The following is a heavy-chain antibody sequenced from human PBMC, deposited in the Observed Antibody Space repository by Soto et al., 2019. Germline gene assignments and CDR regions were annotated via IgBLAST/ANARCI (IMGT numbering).Heavy chain of an antibody. CDR1: GYTFTGYY. CDR2: INPNSGGT. D-gene: IGHD5-12*01. CDR3: ARVGRVATPHGGMDV. Sequence: GASVKVSCKASGYTFTGYYMHWVRQAPGQGLEWMGWINPNSGGTNYAQKFQGWVTMTRDTSISTAYMELSRLRSDDTAVYYCARVGRVATPHGGMDVWGQGTTVTVS. V-gene: IGHV1-2*04. J-gene: IGHJ6*02.